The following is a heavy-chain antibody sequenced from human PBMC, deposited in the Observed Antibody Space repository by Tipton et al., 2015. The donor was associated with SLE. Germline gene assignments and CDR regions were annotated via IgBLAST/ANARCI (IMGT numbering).Heavy chain of an antibody. V-gene: IGHV4-39*07. CDR1: GGSISSYY. D-gene: IGHD6-13*01. Sequence: LRLSCTVSGGSISSYYWGWIRQPPGKGLEWIGSIYYSGSTYYNPSLKSRVTISVDTSKNQFSLKLSSVTAADTAVYYCARRGIPTVSYYFDYWGQGTLVTVSS. CDR2: IYYSGST. CDR3: ARRGIPTVSYYFDY. J-gene: IGHJ4*02.